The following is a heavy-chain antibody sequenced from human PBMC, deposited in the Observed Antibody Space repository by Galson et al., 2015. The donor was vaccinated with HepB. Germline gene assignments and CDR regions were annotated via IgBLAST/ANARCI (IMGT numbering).Heavy chain of an antibody. J-gene: IGHJ4*02. CDR2: ISSDGGTT. CDR1: GFTFSSYW. V-gene: IGHV3-74*01. D-gene: IGHD1-26*01. CDR3: ARGRVNSANGYFDY. Sequence: SLRLSCAASGFTFSSYWMHWVRHAPGKGLVWVSRISSDGGTTTYADSVKGRFTISRDNAKNTLYLQMNSLRADDTAVYYCARGRVNSANGYFDYWGQGTLVTVSS.